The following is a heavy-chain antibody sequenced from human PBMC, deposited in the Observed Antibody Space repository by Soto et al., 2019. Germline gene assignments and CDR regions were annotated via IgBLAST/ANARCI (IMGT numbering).Heavy chain of an antibody. CDR2: INSGGTVA. D-gene: IGHD3-16*02. CDR1: GFTYESYA. Sequence: EGQLLESGGNLVQPGRSLRLSCTASGFTYESYAMSWVRQAPGKGLEWVSGINSGGTVAHYADSVKGRFAISRDNSKNTLSLEMNSLRADDTGLYYCAISTGGFGGLFVVPSDYWGQGTLVTVSS. J-gene: IGHJ4*02. V-gene: IGHV3-23*01. CDR3: AISTGGFGGLFVVPSDY.